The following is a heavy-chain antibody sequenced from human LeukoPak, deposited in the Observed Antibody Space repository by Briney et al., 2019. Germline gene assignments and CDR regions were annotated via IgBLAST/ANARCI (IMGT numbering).Heavy chain of an antibody. J-gene: IGHJ6*03. CDR1: GFTFSSYG. V-gene: IGHV3-30*02. D-gene: IGHD1-26*01. Sequence: PGGSLRLSCAASGFTFSSYGMHWVRQAPGKGLEWVAFIRYDGSNKYYADSVKGRLTISRDNAKNSLYLQMDSLGPEDTAVYYCARDPYSGNYGTYYYYYMDVWGKGTTVTISS. CDR3: ARDPYSGNYGTYYYYYMDV. CDR2: IRYDGSNK.